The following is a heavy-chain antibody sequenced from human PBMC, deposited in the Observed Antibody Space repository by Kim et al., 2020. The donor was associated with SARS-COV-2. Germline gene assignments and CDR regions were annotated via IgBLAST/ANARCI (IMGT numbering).Heavy chain of an antibody. CDR1: GFTFSSYE. D-gene: IGHD3-10*01. V-gene: IGHV3-48*03. Sequence: GGSLRLSCAASGFTFSSYEMNWVRQAPGKGLEWVSYISSSGSTIYYADSVKGRFTISRDNAKNSLYLQMNSLRAEDTAVYYCARELVGYGSGSYWNYYYGMDVWGQGTTVTVSS. J-gene: IGHJ6*02. CDR3: ARELVGYGSGSYWNYYYGMDV. CDR2: ISSSGSTI.